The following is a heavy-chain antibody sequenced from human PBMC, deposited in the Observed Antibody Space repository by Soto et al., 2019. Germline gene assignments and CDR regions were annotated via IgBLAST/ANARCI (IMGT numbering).Heavy chain of an antibody. J-gene: IGHJ6*02. CDR1: GYSFTSYW. CDR2: IDPSDSYT. Sequence: GESLKISCKVSGYSFTSYWIIWVRQIPGKGLEWMGRIDPSDSYTNYSPSFQGHVTISADKSISTAYLQWSSLKASDTAMYYCARRLNGDTLGMDVWGQGTTVTVSS. V-gene: IGHV5-10-1*01. D-gene: IGHD4-17*01. CDR3: ARRLNGDTLGMDV.